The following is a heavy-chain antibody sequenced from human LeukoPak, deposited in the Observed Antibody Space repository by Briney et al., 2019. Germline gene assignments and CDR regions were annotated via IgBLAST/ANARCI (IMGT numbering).Heavy chain of an antibody. CDR1: GFTFNNYR. D-gene: IGHD2-15*01. CDR2: IKQDGSEK. J-gene: IGHJ4*02. V-gene: IGHV3-7*01. CDR3: ARQYYCSGGGCSFDY. Sequence: PGGSLRLSCAASGFTFNNYRMSWVRQAPGRGLESVANIKQDGSEKSYVDSVKGRFTISRDNAKNSVYLQMGSLRVEDTSVYYCARQYYCSGGGCSFDYWGQGTLVTVSS.